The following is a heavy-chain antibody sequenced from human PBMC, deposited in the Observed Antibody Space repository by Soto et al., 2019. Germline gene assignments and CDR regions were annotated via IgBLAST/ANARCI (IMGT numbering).Heavy chain of an antibody. V-gene: IGHV1-8*01. CDR2: MNPNSGNT. CDR3: ARVSLRPPTEDDFWSGYYPIGWFDP. D-gene: IGHD3-3*01. J-gene: IGHJ5*02. CDR1: GYTFTSYD. Sequence: ASVKVSCKASGYTFTSYDINWVRQATGQGLEWMGWMNPNSGNTGYAQKFQGRVTMTRNTSISTAYMELSSLRSEDTAVYYCARVSLRPPTEDDFWSGYYPIGWFDPWGQGTLVTVSS.